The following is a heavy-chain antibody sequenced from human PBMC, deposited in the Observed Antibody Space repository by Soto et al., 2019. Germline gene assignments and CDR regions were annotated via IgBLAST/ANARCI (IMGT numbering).Heavy chain of an antibody. CDR1: GFTFSSYW. V-gene: IGHV3-74*01. D-gene: IGHD2-21*01. J-gene: IGHJ4*02. CDR2: IKSDGSGT. Sequence: EVQLVESGGGSIQPGGSLRLSCVASGFTFSSYWMHWVSQAPGKGLVWVSRIKSDGSGTYYADSVEGRLTISRDNAKNILNLPMNIRRSDDTSLYYCARGDGYRFDGDGYLARNWGQGPLVTFSS. CDR3: ARGDGYRFDGDGYLARN.